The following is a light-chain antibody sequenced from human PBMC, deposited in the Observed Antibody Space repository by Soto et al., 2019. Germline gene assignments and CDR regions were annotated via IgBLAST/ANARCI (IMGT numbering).Light chain of an antibody. Sequence: DTQMTQSPSTLSASVGDRVTITCRASQSISSWLAWYQQKLGRAPRLLIYDASSLESGVPSRFSGSGYGTEYTLTISSLRPDDFATYYCQQYNTYSSLTFGGGTKVDIK. V-gene: IGKV1-5*01. CDR3: QQYNTYSSLT. CDR1: QSISSW. CDR2: DAS. J-gene: IGKJ4*01.